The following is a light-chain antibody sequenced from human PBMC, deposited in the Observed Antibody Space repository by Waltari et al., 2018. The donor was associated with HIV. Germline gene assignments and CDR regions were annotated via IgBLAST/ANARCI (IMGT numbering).Light chain of an antibody. J-gene: IGLJ2*01. CDR3: AAWDDSLRSLV. V-gene: IGLV1-47*01. Sequence: QSVVTQPPSASGPPGQRVPISCSGSNPNIGINYVYWYQQLPGTAPKLLIYRINQRPSGVPDRFSGSKSGTSASLAISGLQSEDEADYYCAAWDDSLRSLVFGRGTKLTVL. CDR1: NPNIGINY. CDR2: RIN.